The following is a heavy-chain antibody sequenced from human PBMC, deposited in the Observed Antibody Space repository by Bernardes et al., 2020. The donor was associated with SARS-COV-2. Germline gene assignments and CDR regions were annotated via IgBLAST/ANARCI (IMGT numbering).Heavy chain of an antibody. J-gene: IGHJ4*02. Sequence: ETLSLTCAVSGYSISSSYWWGWFRQPPGKGLEWIGYIYYSGNTYYSPSLRSRVTMSVDTSKNQFSLKLGSVTAVDTAVYYCARSSLGSGSYVFNWGQGTLVTVSS. CDR2: IYYSGNT. V-gene: IGHV4-28*01. D-gene: IGHD3-10*01. CDR1: GYSISSSYW. CDR3: ARSSLGSGSYVFN.